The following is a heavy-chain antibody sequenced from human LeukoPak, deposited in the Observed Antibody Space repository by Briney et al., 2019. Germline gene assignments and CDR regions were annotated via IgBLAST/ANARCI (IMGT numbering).Heavy chain of an antibody. CDR1: GYTLTGYY. D-gene: IGHD3-10*01. V-gene: IGHV1-2*02. J-gene: IGHJ4*02. CDR2: ISPNSGGT. CDR3: ARGPHITMVQGVIVTHFLNY. Sequence: GASVKVSCKASGYTLTGYYMHWVRQAPGQGLEWMGWISPNSGGTSYAQKFQGRVTMTRDTSISTAYMELSRLRSDDTAVYYCARGPHITMVQGVIVTHFLNYWGQGTLVTVSS.